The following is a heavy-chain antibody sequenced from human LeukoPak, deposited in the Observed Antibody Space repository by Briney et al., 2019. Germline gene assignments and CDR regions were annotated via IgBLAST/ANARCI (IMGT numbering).Heavy chain of an antibody. CDR3: FKQKTAYEILTGYLVSGSGYAFDI. Sequence: SVKVFCKASGDTFSSYAISWVRHAPGQGLEWMGGLIPIFGTANYAQKFQGRVTITADKSTSTAYMELSSLRSEDTAVFFFFKQKTAYEILTGYLVSGSGYAFDIWGQGTMVTVSS. D-gene: IGHD3-9*01. CDR2: LIPIFGTA. V-gene: IGHV1-69*06. J-gene: IGHJ3*02. CDR1: GDTFSSYA.